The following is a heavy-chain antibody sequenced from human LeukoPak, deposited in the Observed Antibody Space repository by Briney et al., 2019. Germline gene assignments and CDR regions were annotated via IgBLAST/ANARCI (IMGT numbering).Heavy chain of an antibody. J-gene: IGHJ4*02. V-gene: IGHV3-33*01. D-gene: IGHD6-13*01. CDR1: GFTFSSYG. CDR3: ARGGQQLANFDY. Sequence: GRSLRLSCAASGFTFSSYGMHWVRQAPGKGLEWVAVIWYDGGNKYYADSVKGRFTISRDNSKNTLYLQMNSLRAEDTAVYYCARGGQQLANFDYWGQGTLVTVSS. CDR2: IWYDGGNK.